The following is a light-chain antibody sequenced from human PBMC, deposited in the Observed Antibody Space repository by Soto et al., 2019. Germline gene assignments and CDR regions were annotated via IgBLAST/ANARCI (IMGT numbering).Light chain of an antibody. CDR2: GAS. CDR3: QQYNNWPYT. J-gene: IGKJ2*01. V-gene: IGKV3-15*01. CDR1: QSVSSY. Sequence: EIVMTQSPATLSVSRVERATLSCRASQSVSSYLAWYQQKPGQAPRLLIYGASTRATGIPARFSGSGSGTEFTLTISSLQSEDFAVYYCQQYNNWPYTFGQGTKLEIK.